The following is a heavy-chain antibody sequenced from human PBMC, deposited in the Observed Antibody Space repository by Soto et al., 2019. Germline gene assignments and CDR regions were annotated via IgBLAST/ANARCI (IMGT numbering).Heavy chain of an antibody. CDR3: ARGVYYHDSRPSGAFDI. Sequence: GGSLRLSCAASGFTFSSYDMHWVRQATGKGLEWVSAIGTAGDPYYPGSVKGRFTISRENAKNSLYLQMNSLRAGDTAVYYCARGVYYHDSRPSGAFDIWGQGTMVTVSS. D-gene: IGHD3-22*01. CDR2: IGTAGDP. J-gene: IGHJ3*02. V-gene: IGHV3-13*05. CDR1: GFTFSSYD.